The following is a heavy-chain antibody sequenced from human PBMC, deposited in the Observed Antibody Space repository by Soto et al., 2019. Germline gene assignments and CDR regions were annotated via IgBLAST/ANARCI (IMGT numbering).Heavy chain of an antibody. J-gene: IGHJ5*02. CDR1: GFTFSDSW. CDR3: VRGGSNYAS. Sequence: EVQLVESGGGLVQPGGSLRLSCTGSGFTFSDSWMTWVRQAPGKGLEWVDRIKPAESEKKYADSVKGRFSISGDNAKNSMYLQMESLRGEDTSVYYCVRGGSNYASWGQGALVTVSS. V-gene: IGHV3-7*01. D-gene: IGHD4-4*01. CDR2: IKPAESEK.